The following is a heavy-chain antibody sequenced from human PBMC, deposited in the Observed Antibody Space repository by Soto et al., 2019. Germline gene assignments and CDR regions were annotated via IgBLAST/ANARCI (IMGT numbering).Heavy chain of an antibody. J-gene: IGHJ4*02. CDR1: GWSFSGYY. CDR3: ARGRWLRQSFYY. CDR2: INHSGST. Sequence: QVQLEQWGAGLLKPSETLSLTCADYGWSFSGYYLCWIRHPPGKGLEWLGEINHSGSTNYNPSLNSRVTISVDTSKNQFSLNLYSVTAADTAVYYCARGRWLRQSFYYWGQGTLVTVSS. D-gene: IGHD5-12*01. V-gene: IGHV4-34*02.